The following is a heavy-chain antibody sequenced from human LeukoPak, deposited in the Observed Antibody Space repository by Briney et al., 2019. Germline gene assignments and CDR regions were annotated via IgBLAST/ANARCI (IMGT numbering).Heavy chain of an antibody. J-gene: IGHJ6*03. V-gene: IGHV4-4*07. CDR2: IYTSGST. Sequence: SETLSLTCTVSGGSISSYYWSWIRQPAGKGLEWIGRIYTSGSTNYNPSLKSRVTMSVDTSKNQFSLKLSSVTAADTAVYYCARDQTAMVPYYYYYTDVWGKGTTVTVSS. CDR1: GGSISSYY. CDR3: ARDQTAMVPYYYYYTDV. D-gene: IGHD5-18*01.